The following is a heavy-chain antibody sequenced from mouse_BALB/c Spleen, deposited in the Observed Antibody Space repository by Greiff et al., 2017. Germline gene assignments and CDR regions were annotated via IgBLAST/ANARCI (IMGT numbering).Heavy chain of an antibody. CDR3: ASGGNLYYFDY. CDR1: GFNIKDYY. D-gene: IGHD1-1*02. V-gene: IGHV14-1*02. J-gene: IGHJ2*01. CDR2: IDPENGNT. Sequence: VQLQQSGAELVRPGALVKLSCKASGFNIKDYYMHWVKQRPEQGLEWIGWIDPENGNTIYDPKFQGKASITADTSSNTAYLQLSSLTSEDTAVYYCASGGNLYYFDYWGQGTTLTVSS.